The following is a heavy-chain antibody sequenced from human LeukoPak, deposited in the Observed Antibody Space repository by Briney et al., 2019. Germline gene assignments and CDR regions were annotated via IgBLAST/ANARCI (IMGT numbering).Heavy chain of an antibody. Sequence: SGGSLRLSCAASGFTFSSYGMHWVRQAPGKGLEWVAVTWYDGSNKYYADSVKGRFTISRDNSKNTLYLQMNSLRAEDTAVYYCARARYCSGGSCYDDAFDIWGQGTMVTVSS. CDR2: TWYDGSNK. D-gene: IGHD2-15*01. CDR3: ARARYCSGGSCYDDAFDI. CDR1: GFTFSSYG. J-gene: IGHJ3*02. V-gene: IGHV3-33*01.